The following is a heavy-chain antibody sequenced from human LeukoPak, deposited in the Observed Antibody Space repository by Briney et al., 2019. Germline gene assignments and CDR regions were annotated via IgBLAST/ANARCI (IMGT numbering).Heavy chain of an antibody. CDR1: GVTFSSYA. V-gene: IGHV3-64*01. CDR3: ASPPSEAVAVVDY. J-gene: IGHJ4*01. CDR2: ISSNGGRT. Sequence: GGSLRLSCAASGVTFSSYAMHWVRQGPGKGLEYVSAISSNGGRTYYANSVKGRVTISRANSKNTLYIQKGSLIDEDKGVVECASPPSEAVAVVDYWGQGTLVTVSS. D-gene: IGHD6-19*01.